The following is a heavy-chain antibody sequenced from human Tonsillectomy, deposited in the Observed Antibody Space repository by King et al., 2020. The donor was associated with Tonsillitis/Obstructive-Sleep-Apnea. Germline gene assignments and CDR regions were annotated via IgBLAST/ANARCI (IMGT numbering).Heavy chain of an antibody. V-gene: IGHV3-15*01. CDR1: GFSFSITW. Sequence: EVQLVESGGGLVKPGGSLRLSCAASGFSFSITWMNWVRQAPGKGLEWVGRVKSKPDGETTDYAAPVKGRFTISRDDSENTLYLQMNSLKTEDTAVYYCTADTYRSSAQAFDYWGQGTLVTVSS. D-gene: IGHD2-2*01. J-gene: IGHJ4*02. CDR2: VKSKPDGETT. CDR3: TADTYRSSAQAFDY.